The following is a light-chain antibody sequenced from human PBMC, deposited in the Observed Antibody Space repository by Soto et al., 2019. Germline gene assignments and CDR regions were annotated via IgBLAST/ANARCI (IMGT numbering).Light chain of an antibody. CDR2: KAS. CDR1: QTISSW. J-gene: IGKJ1*01. V-gene: IGKV1-5*03. CDR3: QHYNSHSEA. Sequence: IQITQSPATLSGSVGDRVTITCRASQTISSWLAWYQQKPGKAPKLLIYKASTLKSGVPSRFSGSGSGTEFTLTISSLQPDDFATYYCQHYNSHSEAFGQGTKVDIK.